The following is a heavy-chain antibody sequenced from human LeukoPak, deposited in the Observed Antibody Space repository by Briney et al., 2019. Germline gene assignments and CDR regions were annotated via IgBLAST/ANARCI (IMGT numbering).Heavy chain of an antibody. CDR2: IYYSGST. J-gene: IGHJ4*02. V-gene: IGHV4-39*01. CDR1: GASISSSRYY. D-gene: IGHD2-21*02. CDR3: ARHHALAVVTDIFY. Sequence: SETLSLTCTVSGASISSSRYYWGWIRQPPGKGLEWIGSIYYSGSTYYNPSLKSRVIISVDTSKNQFSLKLSSVTAADTAVYYCARHHALAVVTDIFYWGQGTLVTVSS.